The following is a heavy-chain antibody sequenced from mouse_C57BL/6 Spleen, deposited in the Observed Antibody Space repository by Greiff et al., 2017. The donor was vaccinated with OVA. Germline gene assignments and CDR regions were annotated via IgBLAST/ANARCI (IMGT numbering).Heavy chain of an antibody. Sequence: VQLQQSGPELVKPGASVKISCKASGYTFTDYYMNWVKQSHGKSLEWIGDINPNNGGTSYNQKFKGKATLTVDKSSSTAYMELRSLTSEDSAVYYCARSDGRDFDYWGQGTTLTVSS. CDR1: GYTFTDYY. V-gene: IGHV1-26*01. J-gene: IGHJ2*01. CDR2: INPNNGGT. CDR3: ARSDGRDFDY. D-gene: IGHD1-1*01.